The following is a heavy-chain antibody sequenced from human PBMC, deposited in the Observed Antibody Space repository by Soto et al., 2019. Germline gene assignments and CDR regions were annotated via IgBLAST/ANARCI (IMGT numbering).Heavy chain of an antibody. CDR3: ARASGSNIHFDY. CDR1: GLTFSSYW. CDR2: INTDGSST. D-gene: IGHD1-26*01. V-gene: IGHV3-74*01. J-gene: IGHJ4*02. Sequence: EVQLVESGGGLVQPGGSLRLSCAASGLTFSSYWMHWVRQAPGKGLVWVSRINTDGSSTTYADSVKGRFTISRDNTKNTLYLQMNSLRVEDTAVYYCARASGSNIHFDYWGQGTLVTVYS.